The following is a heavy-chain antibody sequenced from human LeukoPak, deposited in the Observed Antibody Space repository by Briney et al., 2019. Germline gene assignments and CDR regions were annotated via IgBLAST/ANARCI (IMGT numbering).Heavy chain of an antibody. CDR2: IIPIFGTA. CDR3: ARASLTGTTSDY. Sequence: ASVKVSCKASGGTFISYAISWVRQAPGQGLEWMGGIIPIFGTANYAQKFQGRVTITADGSTSTAYMELSSLRSEDTAVYYCARASLTGTTSDYWGQGTLVTVSS. D-gene: IGHD1-7*01. J-gene: IGHJ4*02. CDR1: GGTFISYA. V-gene: IGHV1-69*13.